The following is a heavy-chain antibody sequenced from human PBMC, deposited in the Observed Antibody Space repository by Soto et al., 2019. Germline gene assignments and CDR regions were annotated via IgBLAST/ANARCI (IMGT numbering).Heavy chain of an antibody. CDR2: IWFDGSKK. V-gene: IGHV3-33*06. D-gene: IGHD6-13*01. J-gene: IGHJ6*02. CDR3: AKPGEQQLVLKEGYYYYYGMDV. Sequence: GGSLRLSCAASGFTFRSYGIHWVRQAPGKGLEWVALIWFDGSKKYYVDSVKGRFAVSRDNSKNTLYLQMNSLRAEDTAVYYCAKPGEQQLVLKEGYYYYYGMDVWGQGTTVTVSS. CDR1: GFTFRSYG.